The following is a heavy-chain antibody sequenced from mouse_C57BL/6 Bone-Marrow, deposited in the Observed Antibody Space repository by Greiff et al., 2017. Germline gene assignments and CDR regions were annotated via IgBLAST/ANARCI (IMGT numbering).Heavy chain of an antibody. D-gene: IGHD2-3*01. CDR3: ARHAPPDGCYPYWYFDV. Sequence: QVQLQQSGAELVKPGASVKLSCKASGYTFTEYTIHWVKQRSGQGLEWIGWFYPGSGSITYNEKFKDKATLTADKSSSTVYMELSRLTSEDSAVYFCARHAPPDGCYPYWYFDVWGTGTTVTVSS. CDR1: GYTFTEYT. V-gene: IGHV1-62-2*01. J-gene: IGHJ1*03. CDR2: FYPGSGSI.